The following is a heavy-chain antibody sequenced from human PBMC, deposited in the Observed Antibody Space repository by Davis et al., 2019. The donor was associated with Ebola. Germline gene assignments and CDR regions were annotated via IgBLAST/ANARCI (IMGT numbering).Heavy chain of an antibody. CDR2: INYSGST. CDR1: GGSFSGHY. CDR3: ARGRLLWFGELFP. J-gene: IGHJ5*02. D-gene: IGHD3-10*01. Sequence: SETLSLTCAVYGGSFSGHYWSWIRQPPGKGLEWIGEINYSGSTNYDPSLKSRVTISVDTSKSQFSLKVSSVTAADTAVYYCARGRLLWFGELFPWGQGTLVTVSS. V-gene: IGHV4-34*01.